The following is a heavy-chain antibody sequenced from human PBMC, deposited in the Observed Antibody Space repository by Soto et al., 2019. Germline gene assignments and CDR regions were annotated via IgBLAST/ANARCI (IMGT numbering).Heavy chain of an antibody. Sequence: ASVKVSCKASGGTFSSYAISWVRQAPGQGLEWMGGIIPIFGTENYAQKFQGRVTITADKSTSTAYMELSSLRSEDTAVYYCARNDGAAMVFDYWGQGTLVTVSS. CDR3: ARNDGAAMVFDY. CDR1: GGTFSSYA. V-gene: IGHV1-69*06. D-gene: IGHD5-18*01. CDR2: IIPIFGTE. J-gene: IGHJ4*02.